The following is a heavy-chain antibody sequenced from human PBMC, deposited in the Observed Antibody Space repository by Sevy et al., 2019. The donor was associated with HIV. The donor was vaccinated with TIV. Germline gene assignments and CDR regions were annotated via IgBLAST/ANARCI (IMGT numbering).Heavy chain of an antibody. V-gene: IGHV3-23*01. CDR1: GFTFNFYA. CDR2: ITGGGSST. Sequence: GGSLRLSCAASGFTFNFYAMTWVRQAPGKGLEWVSSITGGGSSTYYADSVKGRFTISRDNSKNTLYLQMNSLRAEETAVNYCAKEHDNSWFDPWGQGTLVTVSS. J-gene: IGHJ5*02. CDR3: AKEHDNSWFDP. D-gene: IGHD3-9*01.